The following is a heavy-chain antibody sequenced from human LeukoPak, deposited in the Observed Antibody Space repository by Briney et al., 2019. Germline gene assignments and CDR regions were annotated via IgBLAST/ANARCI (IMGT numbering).Heavy chain of an antibody. V-gene: IGHV4-59*08. Sequence: PSETLSLSCTVSGDSISTYYWSWMRQPPGKGLEWIGCVHYSGTTSYNPSLKSRVIISVDASKNQLSLKLTSLTAADTAVYYCARPGSGYTASGAFEIWGQGTMVTVSS. CDR1: GDSISTYY. CDR3: ARPGSGYTASGAFEI. D-gene: IGHD5-18*01. CDR2: VHYSGTT. J-gene: IGHJ3*02.